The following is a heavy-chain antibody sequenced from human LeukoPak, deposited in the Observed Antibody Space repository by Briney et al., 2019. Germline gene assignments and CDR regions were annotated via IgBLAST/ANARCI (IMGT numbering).Heavy chain of an antibody. J-gene: IGHJ4*02. CDR1: GFTFSSYS. V-gene: IGHV3-21*01. CDR2: ISSSSSYI. D-gene: IGHD5-24*01. Sequence: GESLKISCAASGFTFSSYSMNWVRQAPGKGLEWVSSISSSSSYIYYADSVKGRFTISRDNAKNSLYLQMNSLRAEDTAVYYCARKRRDGYNWDHWGQGTLVTVSS. CDR3: ARKRRDGYNWDH.